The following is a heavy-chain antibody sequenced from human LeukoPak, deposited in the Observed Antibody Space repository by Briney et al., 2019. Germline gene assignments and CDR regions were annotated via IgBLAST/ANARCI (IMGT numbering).Heavy chain of an antibody. Sequence: GASVKVSCKASGYTFTGYYMHWVRQAPGQGLEWMGWINPNSGGTNYAQKFQGRVTMTRDTSISTAYMELSRLRSDDTAVYYCARVVYYYDSSGYYYDHFDYWGQGTLVTVSS. D-gene: IGHD3-22*01. CDR2: INPNSGGT. V-gene: IGHV1-2*02. J-gene: IGHJ4*02. CDR1: GYTFTGYY. CDR3: ARVVYYYDSSGYYYDHFDY.